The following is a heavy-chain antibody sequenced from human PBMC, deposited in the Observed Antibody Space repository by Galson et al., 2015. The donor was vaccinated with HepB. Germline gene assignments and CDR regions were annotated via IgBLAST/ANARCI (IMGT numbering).Heavy chain of an antibody. CDR2: ISGSGDST. J-gene: IGHJ4*02. Sequence: SLRLSCAASGFTFRKYAMSWVRQAPGKGLEWVSAISGSGDSTYYADSVKGRFTISRDNSKNTLYLQMNSLRAEDTAVYYCAKDTAVAGLYYFDYWGQGTLVTVSS. CDR1: GFTFRKYA. D-gene: IGHD6-19*01. CDR3: AKDTAVAGLYYFDY. V-gene: IGHV3-23*01.